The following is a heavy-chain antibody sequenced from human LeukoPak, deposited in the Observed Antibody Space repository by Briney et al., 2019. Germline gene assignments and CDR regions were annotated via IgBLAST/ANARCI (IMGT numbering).Heavy chain of an antibody. CDR2: IHYSGST. CDR3: ARRLAV. CDR1: GGSISSTGYY. Sequence: KSSETLSLTCTVSGGSISSTGYYWGWIRQPPGKGLEWIGSIHYSGSTNYNPSLKSRVTISADTSKNQFSLKLTSVTAADTAVYYCARRLAVWGQGTLVTVSS. J-gene: IGHJ4*02. V-gene: IGHV4-39*01. D-gene: IGHD2-15*01.